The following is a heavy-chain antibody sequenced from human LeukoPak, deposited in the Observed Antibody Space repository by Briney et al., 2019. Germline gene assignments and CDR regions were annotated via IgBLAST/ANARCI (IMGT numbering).Heavy chain of an antibody. CDR1: GFTFSSYS. D-gene: IGHD2-15*01. J-gene: IGHJ1*01. CDR2: ISSSSSYI. Sequence: PGGSLRLSCAASGFTFSSYSMNWVRQAPGKGLEWVSSISSSSSYIYYADSVKGRFTISRDNAKNPLYLQMNSLRAEDTAVYYCARGCSGGSCYSEYFQHWGQGTLVTVSS. CDR3: ARGCSGGSCYSEYFQH. V-gene: IGHV3-21*01.